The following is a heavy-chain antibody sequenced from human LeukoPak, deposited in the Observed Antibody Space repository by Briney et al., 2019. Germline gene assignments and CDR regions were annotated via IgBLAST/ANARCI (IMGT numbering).Heavy chain of an antibody. Sequence: SETLSLSCTVSGGSISSSSYYWGWMRQPPGKGLEWIGSIYYSGSTYYDPSLKSRVTISVDTSKNQFSLKLSSVTAADTAVYYCARDADIFTGYFACWFDPWGQGTLVTVSS. V-gene: IGHV4-39*02. CDR2: IYYSGST. D-gene: IGHD3-9*01. CDR1: GGSISSSSYY. J-gene: IGHJ5*02. CDR3: ARDADIFTGYFACWFDP.